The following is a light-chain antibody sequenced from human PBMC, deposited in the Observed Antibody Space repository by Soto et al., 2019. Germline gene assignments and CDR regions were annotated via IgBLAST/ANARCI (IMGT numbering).Light chain of an antibody. CDR2: DAS. CDR3: QLLDTYPPMYI. CDR1: QGISSA. Sequence: LQLTQSPSSLSASVGDRVTITCRASQGISSALAWYQQKPGSPPNLLIYDASTLETGVPLRFSGSGSGTDFTLTISSLQPEDLATYYCQLLDTYPPMYIFGQGTKLEIK. V-gene: IGKV1-13*02. J-gene: IGKJ2*01.